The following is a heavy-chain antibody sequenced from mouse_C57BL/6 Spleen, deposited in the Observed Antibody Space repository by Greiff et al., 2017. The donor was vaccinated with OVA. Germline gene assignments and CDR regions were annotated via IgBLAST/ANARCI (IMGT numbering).Heavy chain of an antibody. CDR3: ARRGGNYVGMDY. CDR2: IDPSDSYT. CDR1: GYTFTSYW. Sequence: QVQLQQPGAELVKPGASVKLSCKASGYTFTSYWMQWVKQRPGQGLEWIGEIDPSDSYTNYNQKFKGKATLTVDTSSSTAYMQLSSLTSEDSAVYYCARRGGNYVGMDYWGQGTSVTVSS. V-gene: IGHV1-50*01. D-gene: IGHD2-1*01. J-gene: IGHJ4*01.